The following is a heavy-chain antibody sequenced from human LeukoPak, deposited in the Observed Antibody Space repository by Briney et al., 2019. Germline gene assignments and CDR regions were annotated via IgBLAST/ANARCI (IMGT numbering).Heavy chain of an antibody. V-gene: IGHV1-46*01. Sequence: ASVKVSCKASGYTFTSYYMHWVRQAPGQGLEWLRIISPSGGSTSYAQKFQGRVTMTRDTSTSTVYMELSSLRSEDTAVYYCARDRSPTYYDSSGYYYWGQGTLVTVSS. D-gene: IGHD3-22*01. J-gene: IGHJ4*02. CDR2: ISPSGGST. CDR1: GYTFTSYY. CDR3: ARDRSPTYYDSSGYYY.